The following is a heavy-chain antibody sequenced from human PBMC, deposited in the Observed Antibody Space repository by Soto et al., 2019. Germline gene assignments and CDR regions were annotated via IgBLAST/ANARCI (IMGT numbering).Heavy chain of an antibody. CDR1: GFTFSSYG. D-gene: IGHD1-20*01. CDR2: IWYDGSNK. CDR3: ARSRAGITGTDAFDI. V-gene: IGHV3-33*08. Sequence: GGSLRLSCAASGFTFSSYGMHWVRQAPGKGLEWVAVIWYDGSNKYYVDSVKGRFTISRDNSKNTLYLQMNSLRAEDTAVYYCARSRAGITGTDAFDIWGQGTMVTVSS. J-gene: IGHJ3*02.